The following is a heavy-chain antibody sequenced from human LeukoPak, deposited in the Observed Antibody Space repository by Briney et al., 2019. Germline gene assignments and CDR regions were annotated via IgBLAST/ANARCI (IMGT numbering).Heavy chain of an antibody. J-gene: IGHJ4*02. CDR3: ARSTKSYSGYDFPAY. D-gene: IGHD5-12*01. CDR1: GGTFSSYA. Sequence: SVMVSCKASGGTFSSYAISWVRQAPGQGLEWMGGIIPILGTANYAQKFQGRVTITTDESTSTAYMELSSLRSEDTAVYYCARSTKSYSGYDFPAYWGQGTLVTVSS. CDR2: IIPILGTA. V-gene: IGHV1-69*05.